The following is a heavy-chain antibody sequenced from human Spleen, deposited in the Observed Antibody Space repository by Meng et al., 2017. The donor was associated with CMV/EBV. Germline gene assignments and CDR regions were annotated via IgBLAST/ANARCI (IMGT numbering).Heavy chain of an antibody. CDR1: GGSISTPGYY. CDR3: VRSSGWVKTGFDP. D-gene: IGHD6-19*01. Sequence: PELQGLGPGLVKPSEALFLTVTVSGGSISTPGYYWGWIRQPPGKGLEWIGSIGHAGALYYTPSLKRRVTVSIDTSAIQFFLTLTSVTAADTAIYYCVRSSGWVKTGFDPWGQGTLVTVSS. CDR2: IGHAGAL. V-gene: IGHV4-39*01. J-gene: IGHJ5*02.